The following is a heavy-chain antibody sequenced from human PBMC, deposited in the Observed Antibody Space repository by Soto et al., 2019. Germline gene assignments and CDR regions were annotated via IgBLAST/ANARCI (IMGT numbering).Heavy chain of an antibody. CDR3: AKERREVVSGTGDS. D-gene: IGHD6-19*01. V-gene: IGHV3-23*01. CDR2: ISSSGSRT. J-gene: IGHJ4*02. CDR1: GFNFKTYA. Sequence: GGSLRLSCAASGFNFKTYAMSWVRQAPGRGLEWVSAISSSGSRTYYADSVKGRFTISRDNSKNALFLEMNSLRAEDTALYYCAKERREVVSGTGDSWGRGTLVTVSS.